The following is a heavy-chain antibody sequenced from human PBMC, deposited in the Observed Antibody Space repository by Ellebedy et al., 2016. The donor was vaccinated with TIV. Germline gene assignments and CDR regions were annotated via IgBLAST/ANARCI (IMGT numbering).Heavy chain of an antibody. CDR3: AAGTGNSDFDY. D-gene: IGHD1-1*01. Sequence: GESLKISXAASGFIFSDAWMSWVRQAPGKGLEWVGRIKGRADGATRDFASPVKGRFSISRDDSKNTVSLQMDGLKTEDTAVYYCAAGTGNSDFDYWGPGNPGHRLF. CDR1: GFIFSDAW. J-gene: IGHJ4*02. CDR2: IKGRADGATR. V-gene: IGHV3-15*01.